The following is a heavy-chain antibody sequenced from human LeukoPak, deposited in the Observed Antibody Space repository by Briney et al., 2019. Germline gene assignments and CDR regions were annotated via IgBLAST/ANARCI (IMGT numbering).Heavy chain of an antibody. D-gene: IGHD6-19*01. J-gene: IGHJ4*02. CDR3: AKDLGWYFDY. CDR2: LSASGGST. CDR1: GFAFSTYA. Sequence: GGSLRLSCAASGFAFSTYAMSWVRQAPGKGLEWVSALSASGGSTYYADSVKGRFTISRDNSKNTLNLRMNSLRAEDTAVYYCAKDLGWYFDYWGQGILVTVSS. V-gene: IGHV3-23*01.